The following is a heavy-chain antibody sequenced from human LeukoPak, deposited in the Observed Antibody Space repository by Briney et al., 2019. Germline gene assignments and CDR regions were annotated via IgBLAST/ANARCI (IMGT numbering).Heavy chain of an antibody. J-gene: IGHJ4*02. Sequence: ASVKVSFTVSGYTLTVLTMHWERQAPATGIEWMGSFAPEDGETIYAQKFQGRVIMTEDTSTDTAYMELSSLRSEDTAVYYCVTDLRGLRFNNYWGQGTLVTVSS. CDR3: VTDLRGLRFNNY. CDR2: FAPEDGET. V-gene: IGHV1-24*01. CDR1: GYTLTVLT. D-gene: IGHD3-3*01.